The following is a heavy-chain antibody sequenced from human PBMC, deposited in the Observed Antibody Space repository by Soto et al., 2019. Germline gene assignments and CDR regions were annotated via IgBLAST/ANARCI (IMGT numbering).Heavy chain of an antibody. CDR2: IYYSGST. CDR3: ASDSRYNWNYFAFDI. Sequence: QVQLQESGPGLVKPSEPLSLTCTVSGGSISSYYWSWIRQPPGKGLEWIGYIYYSGSTNYNPSLKSRGTISVDTSKNQFSLKLSSVTAADTAVYYCASDSRYNWNYFAFDIWGQGTMVTVSS. J-gene: IGHJ3*02. V-gene: IGHV4-59*01. CDR1: GGSISSYY. D-gene: IGHD1-7*01.